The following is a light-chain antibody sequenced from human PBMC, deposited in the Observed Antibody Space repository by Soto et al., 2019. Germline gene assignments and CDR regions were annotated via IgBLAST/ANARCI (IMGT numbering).Light chain of an antibody. CDR3: QQRSNWPPMVT. CDR1: QSVSSY. V-gene: IGKV3-11*01. CDR2: DAS. Sequence: EIVLTQYPAPLSLSPGERATLSCRASQSVSSYLAWYQHKPDQAPRLLIYDASNRATGIPARFSGRGSGTDCTLTISSRDPEDFAVYYCQQRSNWPPMVTFGQGKRLEIK. J-gene: IGKJ5*01.